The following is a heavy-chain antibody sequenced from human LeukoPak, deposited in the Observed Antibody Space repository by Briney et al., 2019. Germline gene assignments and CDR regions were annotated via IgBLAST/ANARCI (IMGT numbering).Heavy chain of an antibody. D-gene: IGHD5-24*01. CDR1: GFTFSDYY. Sequence: PGGSLRLSCAASGFTFSDYYMSWIRQAPGKGLEWVSYISSSSSTIYYADSVKGRFTISRDNAKNSLYLQMNSLRAEDTAVYYCARDCRDGYNCRGGDAFDIWGQGTMVTVSS. CDR2: ISSSSSTI. V-gene: IGHV3-11*04. J-gene: IGHJ3*02. CDR3: ARDCRDGYNCRGGDAFDI.